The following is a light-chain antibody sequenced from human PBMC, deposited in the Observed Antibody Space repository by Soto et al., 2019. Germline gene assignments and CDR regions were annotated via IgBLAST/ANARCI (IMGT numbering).Light chain of an antibody. J-gene: IGKJ5*01. CDR3: QQRSNWHPSIT. CDR1: QSVSSY. Sequence: EIVLTQSPATLSLSPGERATLSCRASQSVSSYLAWYQQKPGQAPRLLIYDASNRATGIPARFSGSGSGTDFTLTISSLEPEDFAVYYCQQRSNWHPSITVGQWTRLEIX. V-gene: IGKV3-11*01. CDR2: DAS.